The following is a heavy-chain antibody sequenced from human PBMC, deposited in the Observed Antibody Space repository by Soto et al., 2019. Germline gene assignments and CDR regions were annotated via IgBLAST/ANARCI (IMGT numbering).Heavy chain of an antibody. CDR3: ARSPDSGYDSGSFDY. Sequence: GESLKISCKGSGYSFTSYWIGWVRQMPGKGLEWMGIIYPGDSDTRYSPSFQGQVTISADKSISTAYLQWSSLKASDTAMYYCARSPDSGYDSGSFDYWGQGTLVTVSS. CDR2: IYPGDSDT. J-gene: IGHJ4*02. D-gene: IGHD5-12*01. V-gene: IGHV5-51*01. CDR1: GYSFTSYW.